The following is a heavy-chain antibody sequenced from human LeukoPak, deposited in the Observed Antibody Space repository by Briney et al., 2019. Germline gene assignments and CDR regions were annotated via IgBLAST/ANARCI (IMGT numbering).Heavy chain of an antibody. D-gene: IGHD5-24*01. CDR3: AHTETVNWFDP. J-gene: IGHJ5*02. CDR1: GFSLSTRGVG. Sequence: ESGPTLVKPAQTLTLTCTFSGFSLSTRGVGVGWIRQPPGKALEWLALIYWNDDKRYSPSLKSRLTITKDTSKNQVVLTMTNMDPVDTATYYCAHTETVNWFDPWGQGTLVTVSS. V-gene: IGHV2-5*01. CDR2: IYWNDDK.